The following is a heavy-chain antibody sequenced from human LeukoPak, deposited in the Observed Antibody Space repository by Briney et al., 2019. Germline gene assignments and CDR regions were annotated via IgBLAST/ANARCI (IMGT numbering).Heavy chain of an antibody. V-gene: IGHV4-34*01. CDR3: ARGFLVNDYSNYGPKNFDY. D-gene: IGHD4-11*01. J-gene: IGHJ4*02. CDR2: INHSGST. CDR1: GGSFSGYY. Sequence: SETLSLICAVYGGSFSGYYWRWIRQPPGKGLEWIGEINHSGSTNYNPSLKSRVTTSVDTSKNQFSLKLSSVTAADTAVYYCARGFLVNDYSNYGPKNFDYWGQGTLVTVSS.